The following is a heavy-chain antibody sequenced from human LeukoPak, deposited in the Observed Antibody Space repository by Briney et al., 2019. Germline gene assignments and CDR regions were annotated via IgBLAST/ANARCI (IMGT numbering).Heavy chain of an antibody. CDR1: GFTFSDHY. CDR3: ARGGSSSSWYPFDY. D-gene: IGHD6-13*01. J-gene: IGHJ4*02. Sequence: GGSLRLSCAASGFTFSDHYMDWVRQAPGKGLKWVGRIRNKANSYTTEYAASVKGRFTISRDDSKNSLYLQMNSLKTEDTAVYYCARGGSSSSWYPFDYWGQGTLVTVSS. V-gene: IGHV3-72*01. CDR2: IRNKANSYTT.